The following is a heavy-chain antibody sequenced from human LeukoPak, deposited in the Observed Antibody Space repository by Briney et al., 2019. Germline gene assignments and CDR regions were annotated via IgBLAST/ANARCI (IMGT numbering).Heavy chain of an antibody. Sequence: GGSLRLSCAASGFTFSSYSMNWVRQAPGKGLEWVSYISSSSSTIYYADSVKGRFTISRDNAKNSLYLQMNSLRAEDTAVYYCAREPYGDYSPGYYYMDVWGKGTTVTVSS. CDR3: AREPYGDYSPGYYYMDV. CDR1: GFTFSSYS. CDR2: ISSSSSTI. V-gene: IGHV3-48*01. J-gene: IGHJ6*03. D-gene: IGHD4-17*01.